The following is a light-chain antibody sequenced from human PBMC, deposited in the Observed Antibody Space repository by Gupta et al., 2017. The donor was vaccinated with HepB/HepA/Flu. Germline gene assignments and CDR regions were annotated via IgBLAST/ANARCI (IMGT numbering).Light chain of an antibody. V-gene: IGLV1-40*01. CDR1: SSNIVAGYD. CDR2: ENI. Sequence: QSVLTQPHPVSGAPGQRVTIPCTGSSSNIVAGYDVHWYQQLPGTAPKLLIYENIKRPSGVPDRFSGSRSGTCAYLTINGLQGEDEADYYCHSSDRRLNAGVFGAGTKLTVL. CDR3: HSSDRRLNAGV. J-gene: IGLJ2*01.